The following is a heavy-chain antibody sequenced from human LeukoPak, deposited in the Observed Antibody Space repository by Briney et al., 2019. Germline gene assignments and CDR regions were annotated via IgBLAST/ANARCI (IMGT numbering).Heavy chain of an antibody. CDR1: GGTFSSYA. J-gene: IGHJ3*02. CDR2: IIPIFGTA. Sequence: SVKVSYKASGGTFSSYAISWVRQAPGQGLEWMGRIIPIFGTANYAQKFQGRVTITTDESTSTAYMELSSLRSEDTAVYYCATTSIGYDAFDIWGQGTMVTVSS. V-gene: IGHV1-69*05. D-gene: IGHD6-25*01. CDR3: ATTSIGYDAFDI.